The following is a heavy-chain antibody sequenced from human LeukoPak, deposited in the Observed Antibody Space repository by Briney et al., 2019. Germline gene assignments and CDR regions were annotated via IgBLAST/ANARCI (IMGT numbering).Heavy chain of an antibody. CDR2: IYYSGST. CDR1: GGSISSYY. J-gene: IGHJ4*02. Sequence: PSGTLSLTCTVSGGSISSYYWSWIRQPPGKGLEWIGYIYYSGSTNYNPSLKSRVTISVDTSKNQFSLKLSSVTAADTAVYYCARDRGRYNWNDAVHYFDYWGQGTLVTVSS. V-gene: IGHV4-59*01. D-gene: IGHD1-20*01. CDR3: ARDRGRYNWNDAVHYFDY.